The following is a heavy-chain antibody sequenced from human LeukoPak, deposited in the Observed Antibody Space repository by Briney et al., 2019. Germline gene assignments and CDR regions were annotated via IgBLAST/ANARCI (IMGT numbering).Heavy chain of an antibody. Sequence: SETLSLTCTISGSSITSVSHYWGWIRQRPGKGLEWIGDIYYTGSTYYSPSLRSRVTMSVHTSENQFSLRLNSVTAVDTAVYYCARRWGNIVGVTYEYWGQGTLVTVSS. D-gene: IGHD3-16*01. J-gene: IGHJ4*02. CDR1: GSSITSVSHY. CDR2: IYYTGST. CDR3: ARRWGNIVGVTYEY. V-gene: IGHV4-39*01.